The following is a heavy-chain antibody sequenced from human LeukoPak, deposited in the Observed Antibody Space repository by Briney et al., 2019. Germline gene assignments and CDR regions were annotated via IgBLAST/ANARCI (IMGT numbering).Heavy chain of an antibody. CDR3: ARDLKRGYSQAAGY. CDR2: INPNSGGT. CDR1: GCTFTGYY. Sequence: ASVKVSCKASGCTFTGYYMHWVRQAPGQGLEWMGWINPNSGGTNYAQKFQGRVTMTRDTSISTAYMELSRLRSDDTAVYYCARDLKRGYSQAAGYWGQGNLVTVSS. V-gene: IGHV1-2*02. D-gene: IGHD5-18*01. J-gene: IGHJ4*02.